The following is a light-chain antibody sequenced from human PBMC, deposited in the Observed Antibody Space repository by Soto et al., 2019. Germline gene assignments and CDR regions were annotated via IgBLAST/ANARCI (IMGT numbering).Light chain of an antibody. CDR2: KAS. CDR3: QQYSSYLYT. Sequence: DIQMTQSPSTLSASVGDTVTITCRASQSVSNWLAWYQQKPGKAPKLMIYKASSLERGVPARFSGSGSGTEFPLTISSLQADDFATYYCQQYSSYLYTFGQGTKLEI. V-gene: IGKV1-5*03. CDR1: QSVSNW. J-gene: IGKJ2*01.